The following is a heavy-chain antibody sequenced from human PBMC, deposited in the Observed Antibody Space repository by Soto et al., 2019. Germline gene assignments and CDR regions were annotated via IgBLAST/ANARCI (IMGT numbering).Heavy chain of an antibody. CDR2: ISSSSSYI. V-gene: IGHV3-21*01. J-gene: IGHJ6*02. Sequence: VRLVESGGGVVQPGRSLRLSCVASGFTFSSYSMNWVPQAPGKGLEGVSSISSSSSYIYYADSVKGRFTISRDNAKNSLYLQMNSLRAEDTAVYYCARDWEGYCSSTSCFGMDVWGQGTTVTVSS. CDR1: GFTFSSYS. D-gene: IGHD2-2*01. CDR3: ARDWEGYCSSTSCFGMDV.